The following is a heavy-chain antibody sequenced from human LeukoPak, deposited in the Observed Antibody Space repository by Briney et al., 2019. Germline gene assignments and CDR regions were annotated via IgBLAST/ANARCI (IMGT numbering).Heavy chain of an antibody. CDR1: GFTFSSYA. Sequence: GGSLRLSCTASGFTFSSYAMSWVSPPPRKVMEWNSGVGNRGGTTYYADSVKGRFTVSRDNSKNTLYLQMNSLRAEDTAVYYCAKDKRQQLVLDYWGQGTLVTVSS. CDR3: AKDKRQQLVLDY. D-gene: IGHD6-13*01. CDR2: VGNRGGTT. J-gene: IGHJ4*02. V-gene: IGHV3-23*01.